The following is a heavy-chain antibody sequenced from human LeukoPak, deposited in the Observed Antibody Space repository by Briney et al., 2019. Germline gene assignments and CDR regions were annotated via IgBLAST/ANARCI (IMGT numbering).Heavy chain of an antibody. J-gene: IGHJ4*02. CDR1: GFTFGSYG. Sequence: GGSLRLSCAASGFTFGSYGMSWVRQAPGKGLEWVSAISGSGGSTYYADSVKGRFTISRDNSKNTLYLQMNSLRAEDTAVYYCAKRVVAAIFGSYYFDYWGQGTLVTVSS. D-gene: IGHD2-15*01. CDR2: ISGSGGST. CDR3: AKRVVAAIFGSYYFDY. V-gene: IGHV3-23*01.